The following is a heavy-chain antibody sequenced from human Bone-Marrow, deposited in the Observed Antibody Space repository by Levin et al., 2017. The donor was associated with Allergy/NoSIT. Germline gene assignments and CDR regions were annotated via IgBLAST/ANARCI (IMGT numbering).Heavy chain of an antibody. CDR1: GGSIRNFY. Sequence: NTGGSLRLSCTVSGGSIRNFYWSWIRQPPGKRLEWIGYIYYSGSTNYNPSLQSRVTISLDTSKNQFSLKLTSVTAADTAVYYCARITHYDDGSSDYDPDYYFDFWGQGALVTVSS. V-gene: IGHV4-59*01. J-gene: IGHJ4*02. CDR2: IYYSGST. CDR3: ARITHYDDGSSDYDPDYYFDF. D-gene: IGHD3-22*01.